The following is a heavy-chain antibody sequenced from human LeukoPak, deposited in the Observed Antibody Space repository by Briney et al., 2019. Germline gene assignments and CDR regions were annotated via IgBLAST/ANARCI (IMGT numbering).Heavy chain of an antibody. CDR3: ARDTITVAGSLNAFDI. Sequence: GESLKISCKASGYTFTSYWIGWVRQMPGKGLEWMGIIYPGDSDTRYSPSFQGQVTISAEKSISTAYLQWSSLKASDTAMYYCARDTITVAGSLNAFDIWGQGTMVTVSS. D-gene: IGHD6-19*01. CDR1: GYTFTSYW. V-gene: IGHV5-51*01. CDR2: IYPGDSDT. J-gene: IGHJ3*02.